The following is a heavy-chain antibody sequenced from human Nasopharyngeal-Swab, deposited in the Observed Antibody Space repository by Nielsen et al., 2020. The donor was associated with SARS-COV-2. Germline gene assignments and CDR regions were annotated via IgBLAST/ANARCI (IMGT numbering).Heavy chain of an antibody. V-gene: IGHV3-9*01. CDR2: ISWNSVSI. D-gene: IGHD2-2*01. CDR1: GFTFDDYA. J-gene: IGHJ4*02. CDR3: AKDREQLLEYYFDY. Sequence: SLKISCAASGFTFDDYAMHWARQAPGKGLEWVSGISWNSVSIGYADSVKGRFTISRDNAKNSLYLQMNSLRAEDTALYYCAKDREQLLEYYFDYWGQGTLVTVSS.